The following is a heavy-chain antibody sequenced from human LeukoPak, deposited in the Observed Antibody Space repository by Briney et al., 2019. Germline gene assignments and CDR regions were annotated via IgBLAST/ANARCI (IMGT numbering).Heavy chain of an antibody. CDR1: GXSISRGGYH. D-gene: IGHD5-24*01. Sequence: TLSLTCTVSGXSISRGGYHWSWIRQQPGKGLEWIGYIYYSGSTYYNPSLKSRVTISVDTSKNQFSLKLSSVTAADTAVYYCARTIRAPAHFDYWGQGTLVTVSS. CDR2: IYYSGST. J-gene: IGHJ4*02. V-gene: IGHV4-31*03. CDR3: ARTIRAPAHFDY.